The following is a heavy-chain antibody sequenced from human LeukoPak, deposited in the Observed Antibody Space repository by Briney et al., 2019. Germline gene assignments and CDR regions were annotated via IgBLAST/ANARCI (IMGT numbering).Heavy chain of an antibody. V-gene: IGHV3-23*01. D-gene: IGHD1-7*01. Sequence: GGSLRLSCAASGFTFSNYAMSWVRQAPGKGLERVSAIRAGGDTTFYADSVKGRFTISRDTSKNTLYLQMNSLRAEDTAIYYCAKDSYNWNYGLFDYWGQGTLVTVSS. CDR3: AKDSYNWNYGLFDY. J-gene: IGHJ4*02. CDR2: IRAGGDTT. CDR1: GFTFSNYA.